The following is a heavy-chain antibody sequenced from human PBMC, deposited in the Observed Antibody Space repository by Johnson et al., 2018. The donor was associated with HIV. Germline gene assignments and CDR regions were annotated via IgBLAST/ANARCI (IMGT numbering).Heavy chain of an antibody. Sequence: VQLVESGGGVVQPGRSLRLSCAASGLTFGSYPLHWVRQAPGRGLEWVAVISYDGSNKYYADSVKGRFTISRDNSKNTLYLQMNSLRAEDTAVYYCAKHPDAFDIWGQGTMVTVSS. V-gene: IGHV3-30-3*02. J-gene: IGHJ3*02. CDR1: GLTFGSYP. CDR2: ISYDGSNK. CDR3: AKHPDAFDI.